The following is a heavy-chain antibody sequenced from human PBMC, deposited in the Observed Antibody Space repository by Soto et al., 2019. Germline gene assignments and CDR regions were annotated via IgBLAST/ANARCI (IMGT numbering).Heavy chain of an antibody. CDR2: IHYSGGT. J-gene: IGHJ5*02. CDR1: GGSVSSHY. CDR3: ARESAGSGKNNWLDP. Sequence: PSETLSLTCTVYGGSVSSHYWSWIRQPPGKGLEWIGFIHYSGGTKYNPSLESRVTMSVDTSQNQLSLRLNSVTAADTAVYYCARESAGSGKNNWLDPWGLGTLVTVSS. D-gene: IGHD3-10*01. V-gene: IGHV4-59*02.